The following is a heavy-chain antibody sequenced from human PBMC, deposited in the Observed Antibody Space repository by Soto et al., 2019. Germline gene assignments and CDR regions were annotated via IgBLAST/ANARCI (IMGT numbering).Heavy chain of an antibody. CDR1: GYSFTIYG. CDR3: ARDRGVAPPVAGNTHYYYYMDV. V-gene: IGHV1-18*01. D-gene: IGHD6-19*01. Sequence: ASVKVSCKASGYSFTIYGITWVRQAPGQGFEWMGWISAYNGDTNYAQKLQGRVTMTTDASTSTAYLELRSLRSDDTAVYYCARDRGVAPPVAGNTHYYYYMDVWGKGTTVTVSS. J-gene: IGHJ6*03. CDR2: ISAYNGDT.